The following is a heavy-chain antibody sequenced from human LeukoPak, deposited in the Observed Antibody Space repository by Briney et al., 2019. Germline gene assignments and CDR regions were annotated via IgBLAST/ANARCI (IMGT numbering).Heavy chain of an antibody. CDR2: IYYSGST. J-gene: IGHJ4*02. CDR1: GDSIRSHY. V-gene: IGHV4-59*11. Sequence: SETLSLTCPVSGDSIRSHYWSWIRQPPGKGLEWIGYIYYSGSTNYNPSLKSRVTISVDTSKNQFSLKLSSVTAADTAVYYCARFPSRERYFDYWGQGTLVTVSS. D-gene: IGHD6-13*01. CDR3: ARFPSRERYFDY.